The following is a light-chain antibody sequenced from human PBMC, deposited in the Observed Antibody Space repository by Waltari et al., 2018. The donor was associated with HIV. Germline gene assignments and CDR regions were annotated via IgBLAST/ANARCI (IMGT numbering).Light chain of an antibody. CDR3: RMYGAAYP. CDR1: QSVTSNF. V-gene: IGKV3-20*01. CDR2: GAS. Sequence: TVLTQSPGTLSLSQGERATLSCRASQSVTSNFLAWYQQRRGRAPRLLIYGASSRASGIPDRFSGTGSGTDFTLTISRLEPDDSAMYYCRMYGAAYPFGQGTKLEIK. J-gene: IGKJ2*01.